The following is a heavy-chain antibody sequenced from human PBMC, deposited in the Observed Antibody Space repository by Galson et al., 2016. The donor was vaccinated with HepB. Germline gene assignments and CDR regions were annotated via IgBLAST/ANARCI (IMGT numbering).Heavy chain of an antibody. CDR3: ARENVFSDYYYYYGMDV. J-gene: IGHJ6*02. CDR2: ISYDGSNK. D-gene: IGHD3-16*01. V-gene: IGHV3-30*03. CDR1: GFIFSGYG. Sequence: SLRLSCAASGFIFSGYGMHWVRQAPGKGLEWAAVISYDGSNKDYADSVEGRFSISRDNFRNTLHLQMNSLRAEDTAVYYCARENVFSDYYYYYGMDVWGQGTTVTVSS.